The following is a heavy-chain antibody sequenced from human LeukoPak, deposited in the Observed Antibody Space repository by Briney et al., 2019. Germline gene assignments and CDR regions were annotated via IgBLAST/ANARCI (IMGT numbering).Heavy chain of an antibody. CDR2: INHSGST. CDR3: ARVGDSSGYVQH. Sequence: SETLSLTCTVSGGSISSSSYYWSWIRQPPGKGLEWIGEINHSGSTNYNPSLKSRVTISVDTSKNQFSLKLSSVTAADTAVYYCARVGDSSGYVQHWGQGTLVTVSS. CDR1: GGSISSSSYY. V-gene: IGHV4-39*07. D-gene: IGHD3-22*01. J-gene: IGHJ1*01.